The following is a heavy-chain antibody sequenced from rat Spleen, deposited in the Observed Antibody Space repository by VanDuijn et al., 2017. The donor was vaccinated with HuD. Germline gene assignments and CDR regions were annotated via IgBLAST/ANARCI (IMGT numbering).Heavy chain of an antibody. J-gene: IGHJ2*01. CDR1: GFTFSDFF. V-gene: IGHV5-25*01. D-gene: IGHD4-6*01. CDR3: VRHWGY. Sequence: EVQLVESDGGLVQPGRSLNLSCAASGFTFSDFFMAWVRQAPAKGLEWVATISPSGGFTYYRDSVKGRFTVFRDNAKITLYLQMDSLRSGDTATYYCVRHWGYWGQGVMVTVSS. CDR2: ISPSGGFT.